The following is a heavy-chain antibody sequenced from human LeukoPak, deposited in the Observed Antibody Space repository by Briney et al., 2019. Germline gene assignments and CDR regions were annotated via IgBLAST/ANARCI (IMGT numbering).Heavy chain of an antibody. Sequence: SETLSLTCTVSGGSISSYYWSWIRQPAGKGLEWIGRIYTSGSTNYNPSLKSRVTMSVDTSKNQFSLKLSSVTAADTAVYYCARVQWLVRSAYYYYYMDAWGKGTTVTVSS. CDR3: ARVQWLVRSAYYYYYMDA. J-gene: IGHJ6*03. D-gene: IGHD6-19*01. V-gene: IGHV4-4*07. CDR1: GGSISSYY. CDR2: IYTSGST.